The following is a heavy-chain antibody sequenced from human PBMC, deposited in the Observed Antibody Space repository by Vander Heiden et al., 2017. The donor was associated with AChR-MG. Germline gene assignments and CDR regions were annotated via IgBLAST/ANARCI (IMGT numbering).Heavy chain of an antibody. J-gene: IGHJ4*02. CDR3: AKELEWLVTGAYFDH. Sequence: QVQLVESGGGVVQPGKSLRLSCATSGFTFRSYGIHWVRQAPGKGLEWVAVISHDGSNKYYGDSVKGRFTISRDNSKNTLYLQMNSLRAEDTAVYYCAKELEWLVTGAYFDHWGQGTLVTVSS. CDR2: ISHDGSNK. D-gene: IGHD6-19*01. V-gene: IGHV3-30*18. CDR1: GFTFRSYG.